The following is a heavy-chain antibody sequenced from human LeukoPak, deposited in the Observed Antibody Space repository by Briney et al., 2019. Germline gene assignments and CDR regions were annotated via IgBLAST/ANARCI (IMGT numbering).Heavy chain of an antibody. V-gene: IGHV4-59*11. CDR2: IYYSGYT. D-gene: IGHD7-27*01. CDR1: GGSISSHY. J-gene: IGHJ4*02. CDR3: ARGLGNYFDH. Sequence: SETLSLTCTVSGGSISSHYWSWIRQSPGKGLEWIGYIYYSGYTNYNPSLKNRVTISVDTSGNQFSLKLSSVTAADTAVYYCARGLGNYFDHWGQGTLVTVSS.